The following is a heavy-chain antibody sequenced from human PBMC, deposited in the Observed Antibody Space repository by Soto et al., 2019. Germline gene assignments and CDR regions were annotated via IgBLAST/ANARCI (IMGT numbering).Heavy chain of an antibody. V-gene: IGHV3-15*01. J-gene: IGHJ6*03. CDR3: TTIGYCSGGSCLTYYYYYYYMDV. D-gene: IGHD2-15*01. CDR1: GFTFSNAW. CDR2: IKSKTDGGTT. Sequence: GGSLRLSCAASGFTFSNAWMSWVRQAPGKGLEWVGRIKSKTDGGTTDYAAPVKGRFTISRDDSKTKLYLQMKGLKTEDTAVYYCTTIGYCSGGSCLTYYYYYYYMDVWGKGTTVTVSS.